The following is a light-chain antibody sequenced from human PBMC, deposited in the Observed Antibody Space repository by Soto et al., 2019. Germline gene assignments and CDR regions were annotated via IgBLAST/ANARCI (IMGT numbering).Light chain of an antibody. J-gene: IGKJ2*01. V-gene: IGKV3-15*01. CDR1: QSVSST. CDR2: GAS. CDR3: QQYNNWPPRYT. Sequence: EIVMTQSPATLSVSPGERATLSCRASQSVSSTLAWYQQKPGQAPRLLIYGASTRATGIPARLSGSGSGTEFTLTISSRQSEDFAFYYCQQYNNWPPRYTFGQGTKLEIK.